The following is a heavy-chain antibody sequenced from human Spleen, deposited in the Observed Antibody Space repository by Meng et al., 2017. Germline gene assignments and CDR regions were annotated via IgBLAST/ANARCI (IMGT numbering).Heavy chain of an antibody. CDR1: GFTFSDYY. V-gene: IGHV3-11*01. CDR2: ISDRGSPI. Sequence: GGCLVKRGVSLRLSCAASGFTFSDYYMSWMRQAQGKGLELVSHISDRGSPIYYADSVKGRFTISRDNAKNSLYLQMDSLRAEDTAVYYCVRDDYGDFWGQGTLVTVSS. J-gene: IGHJ4*02. CDR3: VRDDYGDF.